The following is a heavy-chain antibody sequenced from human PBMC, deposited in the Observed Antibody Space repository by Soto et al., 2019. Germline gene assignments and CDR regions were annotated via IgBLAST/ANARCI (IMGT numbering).Heavy chain of an antibody. Sequence: SETLSLTGTVSGGSFSAYYWSWIRQPPWKGLEWIGYIYHSGTTTYNPSLKSRVTISVDTSKNQVSLKLSSVTAAAAAVYYCAREYSRWFDPWGQGTLVTVSS. D-gene: IGHD2-15*01. V-gene: IGHV4-59*01. CDR3: AREYSRWFDP. CDR2: IYHSGTT. J-gene: IGHJ5*02. CDR1: GGSFSAYY.